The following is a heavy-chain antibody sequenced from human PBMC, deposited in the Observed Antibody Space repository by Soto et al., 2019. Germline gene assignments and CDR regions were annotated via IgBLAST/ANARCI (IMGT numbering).Heavy chain of an antibody. V-gene: IGHV4-30-4*01. Sequence: SETLSLTCTVSGGSISSGDYYWSWIRQPPGKGLEWIGYIYYSGSTYYNPSLKSRVTISVDTSKNQFSLKLSPVTAADTAVYYCGRYYDFWSYGMDGWGQGITVTVSS. CDR1: GGSISSGDYY. CDR2: IYYSGST. J-gene: IGHJ6*02. D-gene: IGHD3-3*01. CDR3: GRYYDFWSYGMDG.